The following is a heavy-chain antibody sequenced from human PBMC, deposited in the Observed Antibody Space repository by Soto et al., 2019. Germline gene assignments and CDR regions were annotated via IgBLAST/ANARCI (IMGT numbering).Heavy chain of an antibody. Sequence: QVQLVQSGAEVKKPGASVKVSCKASGYTFISYDINWVRQATGQGLEWMGWMNPNSGNTGYAQKFQGXVXXXRXASISTAYMELSSLRSEDTAVYYCARGQEYLGAFDIWGQGTMVTVSS. J-gene: IGHJ3*02. V-gene: IGHV1-8*01. CDR2: MNPNSGNT. CDR1: GYTFISYD. CDR3: ARGQEYLGAFDI.